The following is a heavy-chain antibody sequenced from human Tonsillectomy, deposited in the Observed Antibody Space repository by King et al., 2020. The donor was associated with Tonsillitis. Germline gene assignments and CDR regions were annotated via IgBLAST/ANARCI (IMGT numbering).Heavy chain of an antibody. CDR3: ARMYYYGSGSYKQFDY. D-gene: IGHD3-10*01. CDR1: GGSISSNNYY. V-gene: IGHV4-39*07. Sequence: QLQESGPGLVKPSETLSLTCSVSGGSISSNNYYWGWIRQPPGKGLEWIGSLYYSGSTYYNPSLKSRVTMSVDTSKNQFSLKLNSVTAADTAVYYCARMYYYGSGSYKQFDYWGQGTLVTVSS. J-gene: IGHJ4*02. CDR2: LYYSGST.